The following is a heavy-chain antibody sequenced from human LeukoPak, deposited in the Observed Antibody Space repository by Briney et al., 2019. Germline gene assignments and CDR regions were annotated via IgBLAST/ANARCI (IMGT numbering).Heavy chain of an antibody. J-gene: IGHJ4*02. CDR1: GYTFTGYY. D-gene: IGHD4-17*01. V-gene: IGHV1-2*02. Sequence: ASVKVSCKASGYTFTGYYVHWVRQAPGQGLEWMGWINPNSGGTNYAQKFQGRVTMTRDTSISTAYMELSRLRSDDTAVYYCVRVHGDYKGDYFDYWGQGTLVTVSS. CDR2: INPNSGGT. CDR3: VRVHGDYKGDYFDY.